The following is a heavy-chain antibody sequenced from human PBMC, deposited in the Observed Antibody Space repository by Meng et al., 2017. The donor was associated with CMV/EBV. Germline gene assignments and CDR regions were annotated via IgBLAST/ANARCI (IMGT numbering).Heavy chain of an antibody. CDR3: AREGGVVVPAAIEHYYYYYGMDV. J-gene: IGHJ6*02. D-gene: IGHD2-2*02. V-gene: IGHV1-18*01. CDR2: ISGYNGNT. CDR1: GYTLTSYG. Sequence: ASVKVSCKASGYTLTSYGISWVRQAPGQGLEWMGWISGYNGNTNYAQNLQGRVTMTTDTSTGTAYMELRSLRSDDTAVYYCAREGGVVVPAAIEHYYYYYGMDVWGQGTTVTVSS.